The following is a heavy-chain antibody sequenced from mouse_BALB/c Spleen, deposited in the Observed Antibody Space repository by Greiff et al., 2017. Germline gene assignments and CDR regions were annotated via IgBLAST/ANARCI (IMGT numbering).Heavy chain of an antibody. V-gene: IGHV2-9*02. CDR1: GFSLTSYG. CDR3: ARDRDYGNYWYFDV. J-gene: IGHJ1*01. CDR2: IWAGGST. Sequence: QVQLKQSGPGLVAPSQSLSITCTVSGFSLTSYGVHWVRQPPGKGLEWLGVIWAGGSTNYNSALMSRLSISKDNSKSQVFLKMNSLQTDDTAMYYCARDRDYGNYWYFDVWGAGTTVTVSS. D-gene: IGHD2-1*01.